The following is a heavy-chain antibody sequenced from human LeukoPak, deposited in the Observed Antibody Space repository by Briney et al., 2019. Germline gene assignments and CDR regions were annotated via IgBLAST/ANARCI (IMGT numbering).Heavy chain of an antibody. J-gene: IGHJ5*02. D-gene: IGHD5-12*01. CDR1: GYTFTDYY. V-gene: IGHV1-2*02. CDR3: ARDAHNGYEFHDWFDP. CDR2: INPNSGGT. Sequence: ASVKVSCKASGYTFTDYYIHWVRQAPGQGLEWMGWINPNSGGTKYAQKFQGRVNMTTDTSISTAYMEMSRLTSDDTAVYYCARDAHNGYEFHDWFDPWGQGALVTVSS.